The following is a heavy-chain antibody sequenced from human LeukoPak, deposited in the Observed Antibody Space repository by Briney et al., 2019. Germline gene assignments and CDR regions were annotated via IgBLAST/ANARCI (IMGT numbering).Heavy chain of an antibody. J-gene: IGHJ3*02. CDR3: GYGGNAFDI. Sequence: PSETLSLTCTVSGGSISSSRYYWGWIRQPPGKGLEWIGYIYYSGSTYYNPSLKSRVTISVDTSKNQFSLKLSSVTAADTAVYYCGYGGNAFDIWGQGTMVTVSS. D-gene: IGHD4-23*01. V-gene: IGHV4-30-4*08. CDR1: GGSISSSRYY. CDR2: IYYSGST.